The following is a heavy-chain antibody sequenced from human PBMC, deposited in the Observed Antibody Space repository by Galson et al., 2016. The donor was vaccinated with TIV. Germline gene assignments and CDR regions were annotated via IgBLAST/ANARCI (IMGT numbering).Heavy chain of an antibody. V-gene: IGHV3-7*01. J-gene: IGHJ6*02. Sequence: SLRLSCAASSFTFRNYWMSWVRQAPGKGLEWVANIEPDGDERHYVDSVRGRFTISRDNSINMLYLQMNSLRVEDTAVYYCAREFSIPPRHYGMGVWGQGTTVTVS. CDR2: IEPDGDER. D-gene: IGHD6-6*01. CDR3: AREFSIPPRHYGMGV. CDR1: SFTFRNYW.